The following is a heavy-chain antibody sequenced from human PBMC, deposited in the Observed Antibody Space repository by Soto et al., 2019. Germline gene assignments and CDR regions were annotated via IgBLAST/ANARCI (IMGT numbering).Heavy chain of an antibody. CDR3: AKCSGGSGYSSFVS. CDR1: GFPLSTYA. Sequence: EVHLVESGGGLGQPGVSLRLYSAASGFPLSTYAMHCVRQAPGKVLEFVSATSNNGGSTFYANAVKGRFTISRDNYKNKLDIQLGSLRAEDMAVYYSAKCSGGSGYSSFVSWGKGTLVTVSS. CDR2: TSNNGGST. D-gene: IGHD2-15*01. V-gene: IGHV3-64*01. J-gene: IGHJ4*02.